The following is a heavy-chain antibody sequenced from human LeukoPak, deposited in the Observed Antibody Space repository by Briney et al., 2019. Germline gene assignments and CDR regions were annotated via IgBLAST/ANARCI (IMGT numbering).Heavy chain of an antibody. D-gene: IGHD4-17*01. CDR3: ATHYGDYSWVYYYYGMDV. CDR2: MNPNSGNT. Sequence: ASVKVSCKASGYTFTSYDINWVRQATGQGLEWMGWMNPNSGNTGYAQKFQGRVTMTRNTSISTAYMELSSLRSEDTAVYYCATHYGDYSWVYYYYGMDVWGQGTTVTVSS. V-gene: IGHV1-8*01. J-gene: IGHJ6*02. CDR1: GYTFTSYD.